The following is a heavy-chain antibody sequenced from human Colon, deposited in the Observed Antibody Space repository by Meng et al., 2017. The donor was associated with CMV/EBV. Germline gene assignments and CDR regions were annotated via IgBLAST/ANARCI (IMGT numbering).Heavy chain of an antibody. V-gene: IGHV3-74*01. Sequence: GESLKISCAVSGFTFSSYWMHWVRQAPGKGLVWVSRINNDGTITSYADFVKGRFTISRDNSKNTLSLQMKSLRAEDTAVYYCAKMIFDKVPTKFLGYFDSWGQGTLVTVSS. J-gene: IGHJ4*02. CDR1: GFTFSSYW. CDR3: AKMIFDKVPTKFLGYFDS. D-gene: IGHD3-16*01. CDR2: INNDGTIT.